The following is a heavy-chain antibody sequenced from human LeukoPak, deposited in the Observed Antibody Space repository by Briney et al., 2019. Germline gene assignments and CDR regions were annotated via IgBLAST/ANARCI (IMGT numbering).Heavy chain of an antibody. J-gene: IGHJ4*02. Sequence: PGGSLRLSCATSGFTFNYYGMYWVRQAPGKGLEWVAFIGYDGSHKYYVDSVKGRFTISRDNAKNSLYLQMNSLRAEDTAVYYCARPIAAALDYWGQGTLVTVSS. D-gene: IGHD6-13*01. CDR3: ARPIAAALDY. CDR1: GFTFNYYG. CDR2: IGYDGSHK. V-gene: IGHV3-33*01.